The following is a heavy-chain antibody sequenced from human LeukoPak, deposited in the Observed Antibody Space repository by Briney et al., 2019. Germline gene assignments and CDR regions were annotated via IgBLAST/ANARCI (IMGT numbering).Heavy chain of an antibody. Sequence: PGGSLRLSCAASGFTFSSYSMNWVRQAPGKGLEWVSSISSSSSYIYYADSVKGRFTISRDNAKNSLYLQMNCLRAEDTAVYYCATHCSSTSCRTNYYYYGMDVWGQGTTVTVSS. CDR2: ISSSSSYI. D-gene: IGHD2-2*01. CDR1: GFTFSSYS. J-gene: IGHJ6*02. V-gene: IGHV3-21*01. CDR3: ATHCSSTSCRTNYYYYGMDV.